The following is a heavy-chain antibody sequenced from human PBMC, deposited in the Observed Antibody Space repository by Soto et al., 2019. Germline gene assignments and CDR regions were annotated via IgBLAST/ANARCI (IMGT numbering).Heavy chain of an antibody. V-gene: IGHV3-23*01. CDR1: GFTFSSYA. D-gene: IGHD6-13*01. CDR2: ISGSGGST. Sequence: GGSLRLSCAASGFTFSSYAMSWVRQAPGKGLEWVSAISGSGGSTYYANSVKGRFTISRDNSKNTLYLQMNSLRAEDTAVYYCAKRKGSSPLSARYYYYGMDVWGQGTTVTVSS. J-gene: IGHJ6*02. CDR3: AKRKGSSPLSARYYYYGMDV.